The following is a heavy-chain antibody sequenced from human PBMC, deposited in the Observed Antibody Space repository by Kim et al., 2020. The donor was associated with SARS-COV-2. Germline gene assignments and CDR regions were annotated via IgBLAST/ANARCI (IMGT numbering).Heavy chain of an antibody. J-gene: IGHJ6*02. D-gene: IGHD3-16*01. CDR3: ARHGAGRRGYYGMDV. V-gene: IGHV5-51*01. Sequence: PSFQGQVTISADKSISTAYLQWSSLKASDTAMYYCARHGAGRRGYYGMDVWGQGTTVTVSS.